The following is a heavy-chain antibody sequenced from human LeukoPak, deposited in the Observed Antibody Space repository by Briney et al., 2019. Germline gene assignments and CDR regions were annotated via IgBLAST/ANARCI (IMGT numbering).Heavy chain of an antibody. CDR2: INPNGGGT. D-gene: IGHD4-17*01. J-gene: IGHJ6*02. Sequence: ASVKVSCKASGYTFTGYYMHWVRQAPGQGLEWMGWINPNGGGTNYAQKFQGRVTMTRDTSISTAYMELSRLRSDDTAVYYCARGVRSAYGDYYFYALDVWGPGTTVTVSS. CDR1: GYTFTGYY. V-gene: IGHV1-2*02. CDR3: ARGVRSAYGDYYFYALDV.